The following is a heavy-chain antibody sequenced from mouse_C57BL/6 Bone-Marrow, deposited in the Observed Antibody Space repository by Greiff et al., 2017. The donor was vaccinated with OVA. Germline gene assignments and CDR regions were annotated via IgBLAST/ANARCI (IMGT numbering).Heavy chain of an antibody. CDR2: IYPRSGNT. CDR1: GYTFTSYG. D-gene: IGHD1-1*01. J-gene: IGHJ2*01. Sequence: QVQLKQSGAELARPGASVKLSCTASGYTFTSYGISWVKQRTGQGLEWIGAIYPRSGNTYYNEKFKGKATLTADKSSSTAYMELRSLTSEDSAVYCCARRYCDSRYYFDYWGPGTTLTVAS. CDR3: ARRYCDSRYYFDY. V-gene: IGHV1-81*01.